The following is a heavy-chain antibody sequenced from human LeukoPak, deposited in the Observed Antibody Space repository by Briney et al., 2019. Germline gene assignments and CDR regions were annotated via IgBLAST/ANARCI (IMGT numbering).Heavy chain of an antibody. CDR3: ASGPPRDGYNSPLDY. CDR2: IIPIFGTA. D-gene: IGHD5-24*01. J-gene: IGHJ4*02. V-gene: IGHV1-69*13. Sequence: SVKVSCKASGGTFSSYAISWVRQAPGQGLEWMGGIIPIFGTANYAQKFQGRVTITADESTSTAYMELSSLRSEDTAVYYCASGPPRDGYNSPLDYWGQGTLVTVSS. CDR1: GGTFSSYA.